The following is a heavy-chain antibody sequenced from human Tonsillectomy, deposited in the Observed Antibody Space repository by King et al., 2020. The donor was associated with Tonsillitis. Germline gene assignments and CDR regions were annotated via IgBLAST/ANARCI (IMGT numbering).Heavy chain of an antibody. D-gene: IGHD6-13*01. V-gene: IGHV3-66*01. Sequence: VQLVESGGGLVQPGRSLRLSCAASGFTVSANYMSWVRQAPGKGLEWVSVIYSGGSTHYADSVKGRLTISRDNSKNTLYLQMNSLRAEDTAVYYCARVRSSSWYVDYWGQGTLVTVSS. CDR1: GFTVSANY. CDR2: IYSGGST. J-gene: IGHJ4*02. CDR3: ARVRSSSWYVDY.